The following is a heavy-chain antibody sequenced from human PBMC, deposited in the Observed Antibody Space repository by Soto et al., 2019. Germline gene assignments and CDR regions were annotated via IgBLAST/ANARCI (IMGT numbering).Heavy chain of an antibody. Sequence: ASVKVSCKASGYSFTSYDINWVRQATGQGLEWMGWMNPNSGNTGQPQRFQGRVTMTRNTSISTAYMELSNLYSDDTAVYYCARSRTTVVDYWGQGTQVT. J-gene: IGHJ4*02. V-gene: IGHV1-8*01. CDR3: ARSRTTVVDY. CDR1: GYSFTSYD. CDR2: MNPNSGNT. D-gene: IGHD4-17*01.